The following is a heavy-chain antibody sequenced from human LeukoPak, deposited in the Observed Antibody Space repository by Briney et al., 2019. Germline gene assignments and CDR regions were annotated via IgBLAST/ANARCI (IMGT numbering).Heavy chain of an antibody. V-gene: IGHV3-64*02. J-gene: IGHJ4*02. D-gene: IGHD5-18*01. CDR3: AREGSYGDSDY. CDR1: GFTFSSYA. CDR2: ISSNGGST. Sequence: GGSLRLSCAASGFTFSSYAMHWVRQAPGKGLQYVSAISSNGGSTYYADSVKGRFTISRDNTKNTLYLQMGSLRGEDMAVYYCAREGSYGDSDYWGQGTLVTVSS.